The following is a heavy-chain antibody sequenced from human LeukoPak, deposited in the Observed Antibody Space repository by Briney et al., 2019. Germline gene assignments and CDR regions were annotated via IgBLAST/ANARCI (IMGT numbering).Heavy chain of an antibody. Sequence: ASVKVSCKSSGCTLTAYYLHWVRQAPGQGLEWVGRINPNSGGTTYAQKFQGRVTMTRDTSIGTAYMELSSLRSDDTAVYYCARPHYESSGLYVDAFDIWGQGTMVTVSS. V-gene: IGHV1-2*06. CDR3: ARPHYESSGLYVDAFDI. CDR2: INPNSGGT. CDR1: GCTLTAYY. J-gene: IGHJ3*02. D-gene: IGHD3-22*01.